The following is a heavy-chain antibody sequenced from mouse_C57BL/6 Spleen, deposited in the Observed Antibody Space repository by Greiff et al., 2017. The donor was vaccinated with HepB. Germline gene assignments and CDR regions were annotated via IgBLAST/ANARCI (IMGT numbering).Heavy chain of an antibody. J-gene: IGHJ1*03. V-gene: IGHV1-42*01. CDR2: INPSTGGT. CDR3: ARREGYGSSWYFDV. CDR1: GYSFTGYY. Sequence: EVKLVESGPELVKPGASVKISCKASGYSFTGYYMNWVKQSPEKSLEWIGEINPSTGGTTYNQKFKAKATLTVDKSSSTAYMQLKSLTSEDSAVYYCARREGYGSSWYFDVWGTGTTVTVSS. D-gene: IGHD1-1*01.